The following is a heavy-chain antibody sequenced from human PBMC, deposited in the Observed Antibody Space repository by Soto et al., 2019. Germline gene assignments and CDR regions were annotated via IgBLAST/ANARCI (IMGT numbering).Heavy chain of an antibody. Sequence: EVQLVESGGGLVQPGEALRLACAASGFSIRKYWMHWVRQAPGKGPVWVSYISGDGTTTDYAGSVKGRFTISRDNAKNTLFLQMASLRVEDTAIYFCAIQDCTNDVCLEAAVTVGGALEYWGRGAQVTVSS. CDR1: GFSIRKYW. D-gene: IGHD2-8*01. CDR3: AIQDCTNDVCLEAAVTVGGALEY. CDR2: ISGDGTTT. V-gene: IGHV3-74*01. J-gene: IGHJ4*02.